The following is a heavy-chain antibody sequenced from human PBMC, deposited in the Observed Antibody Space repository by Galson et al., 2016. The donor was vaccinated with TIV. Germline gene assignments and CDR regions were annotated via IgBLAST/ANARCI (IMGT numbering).Heavy chain of an antibody. J-gene: IGHJ4*02. CDR2: IIPIFGVP. V-gene: IGHV1-69*13. D-gene: IGHD3-10*01. CDR1: GGTFSNYG. CDR3: ARGFSKLRYYGSGSYLYFDY. Sequence: SVKVSCKASGGTFSNYGVSWVRQAPGQGLEWVGGIIPIFGVPKYGQKFQGRLTITADESTSTAYMELSSLRSEDTAVYYCARGFSKLRYYGSGSYLYFDYWGQGTLVTVSS.